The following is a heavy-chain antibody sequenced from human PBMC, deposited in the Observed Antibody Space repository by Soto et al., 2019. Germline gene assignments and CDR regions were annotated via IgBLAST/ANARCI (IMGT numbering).Heavy chain of an antibody. J-gene: IGHJ6*02. CDR1: GFTFSTYG. CDR2: ISYDGYLK. CDR3: AKDFKVSGSHYGTLNYYYGMDV. Sequence: GGSLRLSCAASGFTFSTYGMQWVRHAPGKGLEWVAVISYDGYLKYYVDAVKGRFTVARDNSKSTLFLEMNSLRVEDTAVYFCAKDFKVSGSHYGTLNYYYGMDVWGQGTTVTVSS. D-gene: IGHD3-10*01. V-gene: IGHV3-30*18.